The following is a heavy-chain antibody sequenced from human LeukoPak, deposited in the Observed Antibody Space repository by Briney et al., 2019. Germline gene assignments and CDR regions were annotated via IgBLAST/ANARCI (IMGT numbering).Heavy chain of an antibody. CDR3: AKDGLPALYYYDSSGSHVDY. CDR1: GFTFSSYG. D-gene: IGHD3-22*01. CDR2: ISYDGSNK. V-gene: IGHV3-30*18. J-gene: IGHJ4*02. Sequence: GGSLRLSCAASGFTFSSYGMHWVRQAPGKGLEWVAAISYDGSNKYYADSVKGRFTISRDNSKNTLYLQMNSLRAEDTAVYYCAKDGLPALYYYDSSGSHVDYWGQGTLVTVSS.